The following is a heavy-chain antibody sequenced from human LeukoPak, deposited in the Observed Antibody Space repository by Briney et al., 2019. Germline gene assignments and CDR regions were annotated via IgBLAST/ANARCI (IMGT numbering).Heavy chain of an antibody. J-gene: IGHJ3*02. CDR2: IYYSGST. CDR3: ARRLVWYDSSHDAFDI. D-gene: IGHD3-22*01. CDR1: GGSISSSSYY. Sequence: KTSETLSLTCTVSGGSISSSSYYWGWIRQPPGKGLEWVGSIYYSGSTYYNPSLKSRVTISVDTSKNQFSLKLSSVTAADTAVYYCARRLVWYDSSHDAFDIWGQGTMVTVSS. V-gene: IGHV4-39*01.